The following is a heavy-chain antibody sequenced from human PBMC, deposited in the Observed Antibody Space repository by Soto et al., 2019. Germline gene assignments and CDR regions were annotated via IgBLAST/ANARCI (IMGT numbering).Heavy chain of an antibody. J-gene: IGHJ4*02. D-gene: IGHD2-15*01. CDR1: GGSVLSGAYY. CDR3: ARDNYGGMIDC. CDR2: IFFSGDT. Sequence: RAPTCPVFGGSVLSGAYYWPWIRQRRGKGLEWIGKIFFSGDTHYNPALKSRLFFSIDTANNQFSLKLTSVTPADTAIYYCARDNYGGMIDCCGPGTRVTV. V-gene: IGHV4-31*03.